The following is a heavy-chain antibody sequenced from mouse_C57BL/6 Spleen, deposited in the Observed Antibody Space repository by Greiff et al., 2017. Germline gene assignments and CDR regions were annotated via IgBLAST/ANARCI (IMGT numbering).Heavy chain of an antibody. Sequence: EVHLVESGGDLVKPAGSLKLSCAASGFTFSSYGMSWVRQTPDKRLEWVATISSGGSYTYYPDSVKGRFTISRDNAKNTLYLQMSSLKSEDTAMYYCARHNYDSFDYWGQGTTLTVSS. CDR3: ARHNYDSFDY. D-gene: IGHD2-4*01. CDR2: ISSGGSYT. J-gene: IGHJ2*01. CDR1: GFTFSSYG. V-gene: IGHV5-6*01.